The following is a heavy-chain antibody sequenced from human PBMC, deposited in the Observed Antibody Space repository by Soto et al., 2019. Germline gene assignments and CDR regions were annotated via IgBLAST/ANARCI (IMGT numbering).Heavy chain of an antibody. CDR1: GGSISSYY. V-gene: IGHV4-59*01. J-gene: IGHJ6*03. Sequence: PSETLSLTCTVSGGSISSYYWSWIRQPPGKGLEWIGYIYYSGSTNYNPSLKSRVTISVDTSKNQFSLKLSSVTAADTAVYYCARGNLGYCSGGSCYSNWFYYYYYMDVWGKGTTVTVSS. CDR2: IYYSGST. CDR3: ARGNLGYCSGGSCYSNWFYYYYYMDV. D-gene: IGHD2-15*01.